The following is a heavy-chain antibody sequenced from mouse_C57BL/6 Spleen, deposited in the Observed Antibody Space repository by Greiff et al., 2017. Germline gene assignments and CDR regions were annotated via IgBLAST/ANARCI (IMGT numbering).Heavy chain of an antibody. Sequence: VQLQQSGAELARPGASVKMSCTASGYTFTSYTMHWVKQRPGQGLEWIGYINPSSGFTKYTQKFKDKATLTADKSSRTAYMQLSSLTSEDSAVYYCARETYADCSPAWFAYWGQGTRVTVSA. CDR3: ARETYADCSPAWFAY. J-gene: IGHJ3*01. D-gene: IGHD5-1*01. V-gene: IGHV1-4*01. CDR1: GYTFTSYT. CDR2: INPSSGFT.